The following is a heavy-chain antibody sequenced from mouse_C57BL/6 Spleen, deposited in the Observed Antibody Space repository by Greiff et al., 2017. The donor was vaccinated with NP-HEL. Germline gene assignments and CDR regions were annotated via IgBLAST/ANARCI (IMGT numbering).Heavy chain of an antibody. CDR3: ARQGGYFDV. J-gene: IGHJ1*03. V-gene: IGHV1-82*01. CDR1: GYAFSSSW. Sequence: QVQLQQSGPELVKPGASVKISCTASGYAFSSSWMNWVKQRPGKGLEWIGRIYPGDGDTNYNGQFKGKATLTADKSSSTAYRQHSSVTSEDSAVYFCARQGGYFDVWGTGTTVTVSS. CDR2: IYPGDGDT.